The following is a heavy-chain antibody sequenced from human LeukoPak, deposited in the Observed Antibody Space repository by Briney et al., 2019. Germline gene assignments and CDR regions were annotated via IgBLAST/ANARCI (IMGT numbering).Heavy chain of an antibody. D-gene: IGHD5-18*01. CDR3: ASQYNGVQLGLQGGWFDP. CDR2: INPSGGST. J-gene: IGHJ5*02. Sequence: ASVKVSCKASGYTFTSYYMHWVRQAPGQGLEWMGIINPSGGSTSYAQKFQGRVTMTRDTSTSTVYMELSSLRSEDTAVYYCASQYNGVQLGLQGGWFDPWGQGTLVTVSS. V-gene: IGHV1-46*01. CDR1: GYTFTSYY.